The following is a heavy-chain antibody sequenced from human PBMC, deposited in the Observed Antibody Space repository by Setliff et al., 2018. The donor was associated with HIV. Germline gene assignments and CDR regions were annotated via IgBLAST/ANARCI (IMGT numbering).Heavy chain of an antibody. D-gene: IGHD3-3*01. J-gene: IGHJ4*02. CDR2: ISGGGDDA. CDR3: ASSGYSGYDFWSGYYTCMDYFDY. Sequence: PGGSLRLSCAASGFTFSSYAMSWVRQAPGKGLEWVSAISGGGDDAYYADSVKGRFTVSRDNSKNTLYLQMNSLRAEDTAVYYCASSGYSGYDFWSGYYTCMDYFDYWGQGTLVTVSS. V-gene: IGHV3-23*01. CDR1: GFTFSSYA.